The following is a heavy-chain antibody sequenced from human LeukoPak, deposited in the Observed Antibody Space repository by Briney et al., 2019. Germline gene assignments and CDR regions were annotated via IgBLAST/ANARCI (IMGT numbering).Heavy chain of an antibody. Sequence: SETLSLTCAVYGGSFSGYYWSWIRQPPGKGLEWIGEINHSGSTNYNPSLKSRVTISVDTSKNQFSLKLSSVTAADTAVYYCARGAEYSSVRFDYWGQGTLVTVSS. V-gene: IGHV4-34*01. CDR3: ARGAEYSSVRFDY. CDR1: GGSFSGYY. D-gene: IGHD6-19*01. J-gene: IGHJ4*02. CDR2: INHSGST.